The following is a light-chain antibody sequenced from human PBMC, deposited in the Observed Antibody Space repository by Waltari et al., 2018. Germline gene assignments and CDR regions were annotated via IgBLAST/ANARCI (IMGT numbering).Light chain of an antibody. J-gene: IGKJ4*01. CDR3: QQYVTSLT. V-gene: IGKV3-20*01. CDR2: GAS. CDR1: QTVWSSY. Sequence: EIVLTQHPDTLSVSPGARVTLSCRASQTVWSSYLAWYQQIPGQAPRLLIHGASNRAAGIPDRFAGSGSGTDFTLTISRLEPEDCAVYYCQQYVTSLTFGGGTKVEIK.